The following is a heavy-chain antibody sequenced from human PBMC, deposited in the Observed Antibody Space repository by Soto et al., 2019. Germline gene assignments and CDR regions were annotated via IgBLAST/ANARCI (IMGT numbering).Heavy chain of an antibody. V-gene: IGHV3-23*01. Sequence: EVQLLESGGGLVQPGGSLRLSCAASGFTFSSYAMSWVRQAPGKGLEWVSAISGSGGSTYYADSVKGRFTISRDNSKNTLYLQMNSLRAEDTAVYYCAKVLSPYQSKQGTGGGYFDYWGQGTLVTVSS. CDR2: ISGSGGST. CDR1: GFTFSSYA. D-gene: IGHD2-2*01. CDR3: AKVLSPYQSKQGTGGGYFDY. J-gene: IGHJ4*02.